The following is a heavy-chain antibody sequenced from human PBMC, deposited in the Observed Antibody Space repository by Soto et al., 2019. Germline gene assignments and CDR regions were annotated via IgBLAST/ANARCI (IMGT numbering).Heavy chain of an antibody. CDR1: GGSFSGYY. CDR3: VGHGSGYDLDY. V-gene: IGHV4-34*01. Sequence: KTSETLSLTCAVYGGSFSGYYWSWIRQPPGKGLEWIGEINHSGSTNYNPSLKSRVTISVDTSKNQFSLKLSSVTAADTAVYYCVGHGSGYDLDYWGQGALVTVSS. J-gene: IGHJ4*02. D-gene: IGHD5-12*01. CDR2: INHSGST.